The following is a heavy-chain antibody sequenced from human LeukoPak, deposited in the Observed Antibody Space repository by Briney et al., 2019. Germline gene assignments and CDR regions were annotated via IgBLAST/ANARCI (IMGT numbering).Heavy chain of an antibody. CDR2: IYYSGST. CDR3: AREVPIVRGLRWDY. V-gene: IGHV4-61*01. CDR1: GVSISGSTYY. D-gene: IGHD3-10*01. Sequence: PSETLSLTCSVSGVSISGSTYYWNWVRPPPGKGLEWIGYIYYSGSTNRNTSLKSRVTISIDTSKNQFSLKLRSVTAADTAVYYCAREVPIVRGLRWDYWGQGTLVTVSS. J-gene: IGHJ4*02.